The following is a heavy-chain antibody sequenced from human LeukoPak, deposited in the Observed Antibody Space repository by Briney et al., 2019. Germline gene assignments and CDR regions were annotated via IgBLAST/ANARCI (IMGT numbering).Heavy chain of an antibody. D-gene: IGHD3-10*01. Sequence: SETLSLTCSVAGGSISSYYWSWIRQPPGKGLEWIGYLYYSVSTNSNPSLKSRVTMSVDTSKNPFSLKLRSVTAADTAVYYCARGGSGISNAFDIWGQGTMVTVSS. V-gene: IGHV4-59*01. CDR3: ARGGSGISNAFDI. J-gene: IGHJ3*02. CDR1: GGSISSYY. CDR2: LYYSVST.